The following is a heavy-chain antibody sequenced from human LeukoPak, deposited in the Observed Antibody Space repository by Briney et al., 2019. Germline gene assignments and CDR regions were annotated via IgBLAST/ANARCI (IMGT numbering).Heavy chain of an antibody. D-gene: IGHD6-19*01. CDR2: ISGSGGST. CDR3: AKHVRTSVWFFDY. J-gene: IGHJ4*02. V-gene: IGHV3-23*01. Sequence: GGSLRLSCAASGFTFSSYSMNWVRQTPGKGLEWVSAISGSGGSTYYADSVKGRFTISRDNSKNTLYPQMNSLKAEDTAVYYCAKHVRTSVWFFDYWGQGTLVTVSS. CDR1: GFTFSSYS.